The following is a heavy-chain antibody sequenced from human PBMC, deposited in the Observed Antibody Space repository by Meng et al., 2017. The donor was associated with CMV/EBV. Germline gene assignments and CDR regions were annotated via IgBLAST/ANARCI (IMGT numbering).Heavy chain of an antibody. CDR2: IWYDGSNK. J-gene: IGHJ4*02. D-gene: IGHD6-13*01. Sequence: YCAASGVTFNNCGMDWGRQAPGKGLEWVAVIWYDGSNKYYADSVKGRFTVSRDNSKNTLYLQMDSLRAEDTAVYYCARLTSSWAFDYWGPGTLVTVSS. CDR1: GVTFNNCG. CDR3: ARLTSSWAFDY. V-gene: IGHV3-33*01.